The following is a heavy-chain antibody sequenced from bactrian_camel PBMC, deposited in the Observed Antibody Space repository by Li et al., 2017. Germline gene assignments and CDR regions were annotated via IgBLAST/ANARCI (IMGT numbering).Heavy chain of an antibody. CDR2: LLTSDGHA. Sequence: VQLVESGGGSVQAGGSLRLSCAASGYSYSRRCMGWFRQAPGKEREGVATLLTSDGHAYYADSVKGRFTISQDNAKSTVYLQMNSLKPEDTAMYYCAAGASSCSWFWYRGIGYKYWGQGTQVTVS. CDR3: AAGASSCSWFWYRGIGYKY. D-gene: IGHD6*01. J-gene: IGHJ4*01. V-gene: IGHV3S40*01. CDR1: GYSYSRRC.